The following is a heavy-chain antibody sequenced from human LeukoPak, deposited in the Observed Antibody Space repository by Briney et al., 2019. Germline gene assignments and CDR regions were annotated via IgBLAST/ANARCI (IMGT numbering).Heavy chain of an antibody. V-gene: IGHV4-30-4*01. CDR2: IYYSGST. D-gene: IGHD2-15*01. CDR3: ARVDCSGGSCYYPSWFDP. Sequence: SETLSLTCTVSGGSISSGDYYWSWIRQPPGTGLEWIGYIYYSGSTYYNPSLKSRVTISVDTSKNQFSLKLSSVTAADTAVYYCARVDCSGGSCYYPSWFDPWGQGTLVTVSS. CDR1: GGSISSGDYY. J-gene: IGHJ5*02.